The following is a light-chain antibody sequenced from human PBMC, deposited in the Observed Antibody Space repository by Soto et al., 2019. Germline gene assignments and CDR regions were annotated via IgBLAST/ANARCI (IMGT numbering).Light chain of an antibody. CDR3: QQYNSYSPLWT. CDR1: QSISSW. Sequence: DIQMTQSPSTLSASVGDRVTITCRASQSISSWLAWYQQKPGKAPKLLIYDASSLESGVPSRFSGSGSGTEFTLTISSLQPDDFATYYSQQYNSYSPLWTFGQGTKVAIK. V-gene: IGKV1-5*01. CDR2: DAS. J-gene: IGKJ1*01.